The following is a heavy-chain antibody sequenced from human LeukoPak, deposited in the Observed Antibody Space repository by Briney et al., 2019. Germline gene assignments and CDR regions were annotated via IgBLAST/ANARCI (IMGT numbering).Heavy chain of an antibody. CDR1: GYTFTGYY. Sequence: ASVKVSCRASGYTFTGYYMHWVRQAPGQGLEWMGYINPTSGGTNYAQEFQGRVTMTRDTSTSTAYMELSRLTSDDTAVYYCARGEMITFGGVIVISTFDIWGQGTMVTVS. CDR3: ARGEMITFGGVIVISTFDI. D-gene: IGHD3-16*02. J-gene: IGHJ3*02. V-gene: IGHV1-2*02. CDR2: INPTSGGT.